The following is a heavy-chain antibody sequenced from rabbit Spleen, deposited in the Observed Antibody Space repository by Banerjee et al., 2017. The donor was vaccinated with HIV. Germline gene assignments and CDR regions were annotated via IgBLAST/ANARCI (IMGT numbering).Heavy chain of an antibody. D-gene: IGHD6-1*01. CDR2: IAGDSSGFT. V-gene: IGHV1S40*01. J-gene: IGHJ4*01. CDR3: VREAGYGGYGDANL. Sequence: QSLEESGGGLVKPGASLTLTCTASGFSFSSNEYMCWVRQAPGKGLEWISCIAGDSSGFTYSATWAKGRFTCSKTSSTTVTLQMTSLTVADTATYFCVREAGYGGYGDANLWGPGTLVTVS. CDR1: GFSFSSNEY.